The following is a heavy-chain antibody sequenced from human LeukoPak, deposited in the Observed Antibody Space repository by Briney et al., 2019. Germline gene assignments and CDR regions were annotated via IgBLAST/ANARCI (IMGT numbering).Heavy chain of an antibody. V-gene: IGHV3-74*01. CDR3: ARDPSSWNGFFDS. CDR1: GFTFRSYW. CDR2: IETDGSST. Sequence: GGSLRLTCEASGFTFRSYWMHWVRQAPGKGLMWASRIETDGSSTNYADSVKGRFTISRDNARNTVYLQMNSLRADDTAVYYCARDPSSWNGFFDSWGQGTLVTVSS. D-gene: IGHD6-13*01. J-gene: IGHJ4*02.